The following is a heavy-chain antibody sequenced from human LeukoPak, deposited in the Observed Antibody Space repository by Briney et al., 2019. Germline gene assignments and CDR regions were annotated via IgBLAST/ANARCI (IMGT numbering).Heavy chain of an antibody. CDR1: GGSFSGYY. D-gene: IGHD2-15*01. J-gene: IGHJ4*02. V-gene: IGHV4-34*01. Sequence: PSETLSLTCAVYGGSFSGYYWSWIRQPPGKGLEWIGEINHSGSTNYNPSLKSRVTISVDTSKNQFSLKLSSVTAADTAVYYCVRGVKLVSCFDYWGQGTLVTVSS. CDR2: INHSGST. CDR3: VRGVKLVSCFDY.